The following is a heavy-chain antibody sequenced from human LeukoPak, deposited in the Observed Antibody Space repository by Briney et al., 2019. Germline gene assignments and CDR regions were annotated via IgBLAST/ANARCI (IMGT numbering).Heavy chain of an antibody. V-gene: IGHV1-69*04. D-gene: IGHD3-10*01. Sequence: ASVKVSCKASGGTFSSYAISWVRQAPGQGLEWMGRIIPILGIANYAQKFQGRVTITADKSTSTAYMELSSLRSEDTAVYYCARDEESVRGPSGWFDPWGQGTLVTVSS. J-gene: IGHJ5*02. CDR3: ARDEESVRGPSGWFDP. CDR1: GGTFSSYA. CDR2: IIPILGIA.